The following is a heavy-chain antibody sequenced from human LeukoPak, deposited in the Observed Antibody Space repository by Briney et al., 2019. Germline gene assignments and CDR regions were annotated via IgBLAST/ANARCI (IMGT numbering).Heavy chain of an antibody. CDR2: ISSSSSYI. CDR1: GFTFSSYE. J-gene: IGHJ4*02. D-gene: IGHD3-10*01. V-gene: IGHV3-21*01. Sequence: GGALRLSCAASGFTFSSYEMNWVRQAPGKGLEWVSSISSSSSYIYYADSVKGRFTISRDNAKNSLYLQMNSLRAEDTAVYYCARSGSYTRYYFDYRGQGTLVTVSS. CDR3: ARSGSYTRYYFDY.